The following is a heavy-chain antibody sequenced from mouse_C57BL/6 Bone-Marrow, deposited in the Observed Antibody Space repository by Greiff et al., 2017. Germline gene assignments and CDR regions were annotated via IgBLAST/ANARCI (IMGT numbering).Heavy chain of an antibody. CDR3: ARGTTVVRNWYFDV. Sequence: VKLQESGPELVKPGASVKLSCKASGYTFTSYDINWVKQRPGQGLEWIGWIYPRDGSTKYNEKFKGKATLTVDTSSSTAYMELHSLTSEDSAVYFWARGTTVVRNWYFDVWGTGTTVTVSS. V-gene: IGHV1-85*01. J-gene: IGHJ1*03. CDR2: IYPRDGST. D-gene: IGHD1-1*01. CDR1: GYTFTSYD.